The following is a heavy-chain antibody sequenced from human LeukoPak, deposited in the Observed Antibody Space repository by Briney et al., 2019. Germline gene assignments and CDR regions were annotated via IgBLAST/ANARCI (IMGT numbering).Heavy chain of an antibody. J-gene: IGHJ4*02. D-gene: IGHD6-13*01. V-gene: IGHV1-46*01. CDR1: GYTFTNYY. CDR2: INPSGGST. Sequence: GPSVKVSCKASGYTFTNYYMHWVRQAPGQGLEWMAMINPSGGSTTYAQKFQGRVTMTRDKSTSTVYMELSSLRSEDTAVYYCARTGYSSPRAHFDYWGQGTLVTVSS. CDR3: ARTGYSSPRAHFDY.